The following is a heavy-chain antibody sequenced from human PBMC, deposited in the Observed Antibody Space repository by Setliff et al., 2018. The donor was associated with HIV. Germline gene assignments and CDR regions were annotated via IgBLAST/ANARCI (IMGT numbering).Heavy chain of an antibody. CDR3: ARSPYGDYGLDY. V-gene: IGHV3-48*04. J-gene: IGHJ4*02. CDR1: GFTFSSYS. CDR2: ISSSSSTI. D-gene: IGHD4-17*01. Sequence: GGSLRLSCVASGFTFSSYSMNWVRQAPGKGLEFVSYISSSSSTIYYADSVKGRFTISRDNAKNSLYLQMNTLRAEDTAVYFCARSPYGDYGLDYWGQGTLVTVSS.